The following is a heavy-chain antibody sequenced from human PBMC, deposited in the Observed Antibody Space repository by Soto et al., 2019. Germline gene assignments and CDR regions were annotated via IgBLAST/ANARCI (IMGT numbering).Heavy chain of an antibody. CDR2: IIPIFGTA. CDR1: GGTFSSYA. V-gene: IGHV1-69*06. J-gene: IGHJ5*02. CDR3: ACTFGEFHTWFDP. Sequence: SVKVSCKASGGTFSSYAISWVRQAPGQGLEWMGGIIPIFGTANYAQKFQGRVTITADKSTSTAYMELSSLRSEDTAVYYCACTFGEFHTWFDPWGQGTLVPVSP. D-gene: IGHD3-10*01.